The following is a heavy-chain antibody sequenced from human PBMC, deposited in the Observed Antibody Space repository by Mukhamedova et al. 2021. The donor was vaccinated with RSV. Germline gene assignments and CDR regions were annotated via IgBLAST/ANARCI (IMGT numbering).Heavy chain of an antibody. Sequence: GTTDYAAPVKGRFTISRDDSKNTLYLQMNSLKTEDTAVYYCITRGQPLGQGTLVTVSS. CDR2: GTT. V-gene: IGHV3-15*01. J-gene: IGHJ5*02. CDR3: ITRGQP.